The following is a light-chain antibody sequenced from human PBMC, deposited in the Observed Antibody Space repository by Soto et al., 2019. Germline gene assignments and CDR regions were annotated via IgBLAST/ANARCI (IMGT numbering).Light chain of an antibody. CDR3: QSYDSSLRGLYA. V-gene: IGLV1-40*01. Sequence: QSVLTQPPSVSGAPGQRVTISCTGSSSNIGAGYDVHWYQQLPGTAPKLLIYGNSNRPSGVPDRFSGSKSGTSASLAITGLQAEDEAEYYCQSYDSSLRGLYAFGTGTKVTVL. J-gene: IGLJ1*01. CDR1: SSNIGAGYD. CDR2: GNS.